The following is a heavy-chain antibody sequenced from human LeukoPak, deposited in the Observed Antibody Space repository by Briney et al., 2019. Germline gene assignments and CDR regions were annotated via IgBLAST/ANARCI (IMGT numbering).Heavy chain of an antibody. D-gene: IGHD5-18*01. J-gene: IGHJ4*02. V-gene: IGHV3-7*01. Sequence: GGSLRLSCAASGFTFSSYWMSWVRQAPGKGLEWVANIKQDGSEKYDVDSVKGRFTISRDNAKNSLYLQMNSLRAEDTAVYYCARVATGGYSYGYNSKPSYYFDYWGQGTLVTVSS. CDR1: GFTFSSYW. CDR3: ARVATGGYSYGYNSKPSYYFDY. CDR2: IKQDGSEK.